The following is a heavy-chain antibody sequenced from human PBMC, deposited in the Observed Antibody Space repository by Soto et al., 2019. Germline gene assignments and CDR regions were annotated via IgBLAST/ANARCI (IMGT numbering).Heavy chain of an antibody. D-gene: IGHD3-3*01. J-gene: IGHJ4*02. CDR3: AHRVLRTVFGLVTTTAIYFDF. V-gene: IGHV2-5*02. CDR2: IYWDDDN. Sequence: QITLNESGPTQVNPRQTLTLTCTFSGFSLTTSGVGVGWIRQSPGMGPEWLALIYWDDDNRYSPSLNSGLTFTKDTSKNQVVLTMADLDPADTATYYCAHRVLRTVFGLVTTTAIYFDFWGQGTPVAV. CDR1: GFSLTTSGVG.